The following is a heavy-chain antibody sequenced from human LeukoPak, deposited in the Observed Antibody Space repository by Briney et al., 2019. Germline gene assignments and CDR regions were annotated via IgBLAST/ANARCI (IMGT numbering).Heavy chain of an antibody. V-gene: IGHV1-8*01. CDR3: ARSYGPSDY. Sequence: ASVNVSCKASGYTLTSYDINWVRQATGQGLEWMGLMNPNSGNTGYAQKFQGRVTMTRNTSISTAYMELSSLRSEDTAVYYCARSYGPSDYWGQGTLVTVSS. CDR1: GYTLTSYD. J-gene: IGHJ4*02. D-gene: IGHD4-17*01. CDR2: MNPNSGNT.